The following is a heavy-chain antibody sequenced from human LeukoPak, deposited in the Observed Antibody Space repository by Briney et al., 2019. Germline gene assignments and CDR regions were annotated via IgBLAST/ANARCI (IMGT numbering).Heavy chain of an antibody. CDR1: GGSFSGYY. Sequence: SETLSLTCAVYGGSFSGYYWSWIRQPPGKGLEWIGEINHSGSTNYNPSLKSRVTISVDTSKNQFSLKLSSVTAADTAVYYCARPSITGLYSSSWYGYWGQGTLVTVSS. V-gene: IGHV4-34*01. J-gene: IGHJ4*02. CDR3: ARPSITGLYSSSWYGY. D-gene: IGHD6-13*01. CDR2: INHSGST.